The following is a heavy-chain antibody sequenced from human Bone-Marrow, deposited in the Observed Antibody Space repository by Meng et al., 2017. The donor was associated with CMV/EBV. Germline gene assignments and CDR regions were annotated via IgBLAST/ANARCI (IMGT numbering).Heavy chain of an antibody. V-gene: IGHV4-34*01. J-gene: IGHJ4*02. Sequence: VHLQQWGAGVLNPSGTLSLSCGVYGAPFSGYWSWVRQPPGKGMEWIGEITHSGSTNYNVSLKSRVTISIDTSKNQFSLKLSSVTATDTAVYYCAPGFRSWSGSYSSWGQGTLVTVSS. D-gene: IGHD1-26*01. CDR2: ITHSGST. CDR1: GAPFSGY. CDR3: APGFRSWSGSYSS.